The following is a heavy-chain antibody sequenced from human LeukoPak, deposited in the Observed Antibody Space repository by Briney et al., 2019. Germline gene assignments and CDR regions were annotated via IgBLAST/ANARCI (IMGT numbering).Heavy chain of an antibody. CDR1: GFTVSSNC. D-gene: IGHD6-6*01. CDR3: ARESSSFLDY. V-gene: IGHV3-53*01. Sequence: PGGSLRLSCAASGFTVSSNCMSWVRQAPGKGLEWVSVIYSGGSTYYADSVKGRFTISRDNSKNTLYLQMNSLRADDAAVYYCARESSSFLDYWGQGTLVTVSS. CDR2: IYSGGST. J-gene: IGHJ4*02.